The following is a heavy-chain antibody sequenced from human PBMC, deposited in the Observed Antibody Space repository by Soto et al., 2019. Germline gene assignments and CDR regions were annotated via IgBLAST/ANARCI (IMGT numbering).Heavy chain of an antibody. CDR3: AHCRRDRGIITPSY. D-gene: IGHD3-10*01. J-gene: IGHJ4*02. Sequence: QITLKESGPTLVKPTQTLTLTCTFSGFSLSTSGVAVGWFRQPPGKALDWLALIYWDDDKRYSPSLKSRLTITKDTSKNQVILTVTNMDPVDTATYYCAHCRRDRGIITPSYWGQGTLVTVSS. CDR1: GFSLSTSGVA. V-gene: IGHV2-5*02. CDR2: IYWDDDK.